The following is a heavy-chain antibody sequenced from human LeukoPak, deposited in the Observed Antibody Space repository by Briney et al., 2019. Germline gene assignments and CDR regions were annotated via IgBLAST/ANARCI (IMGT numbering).Heavy chain of an antibody. Sequence: PGGSLRLSCAASGFTFSNCDMNWVRQAPGGGLEWVSGIGVSGTSTFYTDSVKGRFTISRDDSKNTLYLQMSSLRAEDTAVYYCAKSAINSWYYDYWGQGTLVTVSS. J-gene: IGHJ4*02. CDR1: GFTFSNCD. D-gene: IGHD2-2*01. V-gene: IGHV3-23*01. CDR2: IGVSGTST. CDR3: AKSAINSWYYDY.